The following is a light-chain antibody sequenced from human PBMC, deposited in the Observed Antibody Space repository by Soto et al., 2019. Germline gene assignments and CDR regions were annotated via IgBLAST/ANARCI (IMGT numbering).Light chain of an antibody. J-gene: IGKJ4*01. Sequence: DIVMTQSPDSLSVSLGEIATINCKSSQSVLSSSNNKNYLAWYQQKPGQPPKVVIYWASTRGSGVPDRFSGSGSGTDFTLTISSLQAEDVAVYYCQHYYSSPLTFGGGTKVDI. CDR1: QSVLSSSNNKNY. CDR2: WAS. V-gene: IGKV4-1*01. CDR3: QHYYSSPLT.